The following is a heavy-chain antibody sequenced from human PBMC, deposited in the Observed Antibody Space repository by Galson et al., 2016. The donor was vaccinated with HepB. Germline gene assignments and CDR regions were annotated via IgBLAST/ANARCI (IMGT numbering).Heavy chain of an antibody. CDR2: INPNSGVT. CDR3: ARVPYYYHGGSHFYPRAFDI. CDR1: GYTFTGYY. J-gene: IGHJ3*02. Sequence: SVKVSCKASGYTFTGYYMHWVRQAPGQGLEWMGWINPNSGVTNYAQKFQGRVTMTGDTSISTAYMELSRLRSDNTAFYYCARVPYYYHGGSHFYPRAFDIWGQGTMVTVSS. D-gene: IGHD3-10*01. V-gene: IGHV1-2*02.